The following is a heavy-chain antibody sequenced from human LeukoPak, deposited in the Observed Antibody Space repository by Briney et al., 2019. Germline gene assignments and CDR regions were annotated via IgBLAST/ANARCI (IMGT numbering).Heavy chain of an antibody. CDR2: ISDSGGRT. CDR3: AKVQEMDTILPPFHY. V-gene: IGHV3-23*01. CDR1: GFTFRSYA. D-gene: IGHD5-24*01. Sequence: GGSLRLSCAASGFTFRSYAMNWVRQAPGKGLEWVSHISDSGGRTYYADSVKGRFTISRDNSKNTLYLQVNSLRAADTAIYYCAKVQEMDTILPPFHYWGQGTLVTVSS. J-gene: IGHJ4*02.